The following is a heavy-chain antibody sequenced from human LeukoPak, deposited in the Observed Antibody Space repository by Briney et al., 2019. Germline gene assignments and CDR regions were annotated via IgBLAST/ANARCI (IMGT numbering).Heavy chain of an antibody. CDR3: ARDQMTTEFDY. CDR2: INHSGST. CDR1: GGSFSGYY. D-gene: IGHD4-17*01. V-gene: IGHV4-34*01. Sequence: SETLSLTCAVYGGSFSGYYWSWIRQPPGKGLEWIGEINHSGSTNYNPSLKSRVTISVDTSKNQFSLKLRSVTAADTAVYYCARDQMTTEFDYWGQGTLVTVSS. J-gene: IGHJ4*02.